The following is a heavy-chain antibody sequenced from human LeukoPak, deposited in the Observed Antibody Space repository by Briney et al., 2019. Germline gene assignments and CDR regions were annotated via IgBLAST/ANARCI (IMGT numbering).Heavy chain of an antibody. D-gene: IGHD3-16*01. CDR3: ARGNTGLGGAFDI. CDR2: SSGDGGTI. J-gene: IGHJ3*02. V-gene: IGHV3-64*02. Sequence: PGGSLRLPCTTSRFAFRTYAIHWVRQAPGQGLEYVSASSGDGGTIYYADSVKGRFTISRENSKNTVYLQMDRLKTADTSVYYCARGNTGLGGAFDIWGQGTLVTVSS. CDR1: RFAFRTYA.